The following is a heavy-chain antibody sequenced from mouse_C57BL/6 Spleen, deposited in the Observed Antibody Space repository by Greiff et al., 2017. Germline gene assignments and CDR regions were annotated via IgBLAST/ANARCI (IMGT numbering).Heavy chain of an antibody. CDR1: GYTFTSYG. Sequence: QVQLKQSGAELARPGASVKLSCKASGYTFTSYGISWVKQRTGQGLEWIGEIYPRSGNTYYNEKFKGKATLTADKSSSTAYMELRSLTSEDSAVYFCARVYYDGPFAYWGQGTLVTVSA. V-gene: IGHV1-81*01. CDR2: IYPRSGNT. J-gene: IGHJ3*01. D-gene: IGHD1-1*01. CDR3: ARVYYDGPFAY.